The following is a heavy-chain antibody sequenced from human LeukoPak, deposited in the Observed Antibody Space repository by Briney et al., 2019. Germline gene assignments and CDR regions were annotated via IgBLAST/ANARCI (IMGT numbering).Heavy chain of an antibody. CDR1: GYTFTGYY. Sequence: ASVKVSCKASGYTFTGYYMHWVRQAPGQGLEWMGWINPNSGGTNYAQKFQGRVTMTRDTSISTAYMELSGLRSDDTAVYYCARNYYGSGSYYYFGYWGQGTLVTVSS. D-gene: IGHD3-10*01. CDR3: ARNYYGSGSYYYFGY. J-gene: IGHJ4*02. V-gene: IGHV1-2*02. CDR2: INPNSGGT.